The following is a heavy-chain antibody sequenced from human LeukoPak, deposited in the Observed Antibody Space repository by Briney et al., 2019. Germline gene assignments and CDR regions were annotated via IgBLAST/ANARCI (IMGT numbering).Heavy chain of an antibody. CDR3: ARDRQRYNWNYWGAFDI. CDR1: GFTVSSNY. D-gene: IGHD1-7*01. J-gene: IGHJ3*02. Sequence: AGGSLRLSRAASGFTVSSNYMSWVRQAPGKGLEWVSSISSSSSYIYYADSVKGRFTISRDNAKNSLYLQMNSLRAEDTAVYYCARDRQRYNWNYWGAFDIWGQGTMVTVSS. V-gene: IGHV3-21*01. CDR2: ISSSSSYI.